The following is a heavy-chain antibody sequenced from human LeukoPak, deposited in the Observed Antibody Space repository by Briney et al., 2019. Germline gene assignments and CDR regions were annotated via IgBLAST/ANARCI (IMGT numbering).Heavy chain of an antibody. CDR1: GYSFTSYW. D-gene: IGHD2-15*01. J-gene: IGHJ4*02. V-gene: IGHV5-51*01. CDR2: IYPGDSDT. Sequence: GESLQISCQGSGYSFTSYWIGWVRQMPGKGLEWMGIIYPGDSDTRYSPSFQGQVTISADKSISTAYLQWSSLKASDTAMYYCARLPESYCSGGSCYFENYFDYWGQGTLVTVSS. CDR3: ARLPESYCSGGSCYFENYFDY.